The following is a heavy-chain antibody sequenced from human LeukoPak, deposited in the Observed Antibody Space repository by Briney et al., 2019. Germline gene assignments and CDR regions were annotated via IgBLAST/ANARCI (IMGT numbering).Heavy chain of an antibody. J-gene: IGHJ6*03. D-gene: IGHD6-13*01. CDR3: ARGSIAAAGTSPPYYYYYYMDV. CDR2: ISAYNGNT. CDR1: GYTFTSYG. Sequence: GASVKVSCKASGYTFTSYGISWVRQAPGQGLEWMGWISAYNGNTNYAQKLQGRVAMTTDTSTSTAYMELRSLRSDDTAVYYCARGSIAAAGTSPPYYYYYYMDVWGKGTTVTVSS. V-gene: IGHV1-18*01.